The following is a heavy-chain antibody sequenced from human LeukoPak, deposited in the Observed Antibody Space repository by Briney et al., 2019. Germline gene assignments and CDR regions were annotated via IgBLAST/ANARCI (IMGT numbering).Heavy chain of an antibody. CDR2: IRYDGSNK. CDR1: GFAFSSYG. J-gene: IGHJ5*02. Sequence: GGSLRLSCAASGFAFSSYGMHWVRQAPGKGLEWVAFIRYDGSNKYYADSVKGRFTISRDNSKNTLYLQMNSLRAEDTAVYYCAKDVGGPNWFDPWGQGTLVTVSS. CDR3: AKDVGGPNWFDP. D-gene: IGHD3-16*01. V-gene: IGHV3-30*02.